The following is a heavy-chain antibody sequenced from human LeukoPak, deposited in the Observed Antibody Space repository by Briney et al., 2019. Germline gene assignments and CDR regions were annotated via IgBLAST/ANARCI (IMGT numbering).Heavy chain of an antibody. CDR2: IYYSGST. Sequence: PSQTLSLTCTVFGGSISSGDYYWSWIRRPPGKGLEWIGYIYYSGSTYYNPSLKSRVTISVDTSKNQFSLKLSSVIAADTAVYYCARVLGAGTFDYWGQGTLVTVSS. D-gene: IGHD6-19*01. CDR3: ARVLGAGTFDY. V-gene: IGHV4-30-4*01. J-gene: IGHJ4*02. CDR1: GGSISSGDYY.